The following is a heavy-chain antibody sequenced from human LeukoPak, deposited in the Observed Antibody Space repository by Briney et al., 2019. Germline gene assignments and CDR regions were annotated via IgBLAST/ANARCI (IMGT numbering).Heavy chain of an antibody. V-gene: IGHV3-9*01. J-gene: IGHJ4*02. CDR2: ISWNSGSI. CDR1: GFTFDDYA. Sequence: TGGSLRLSCAASGFTFDDYAMHWVRHAPGKGLEWVSGISWNSGSIGYADSVKGRFTISRDNAKNSLYLEMNSLRPEDTALYYCAKDGGASGYSYAFDYWGQGTLVPVSS. D-gene: IGHD5-18*01. CDR3: AKDGGASGYSYAFDY.